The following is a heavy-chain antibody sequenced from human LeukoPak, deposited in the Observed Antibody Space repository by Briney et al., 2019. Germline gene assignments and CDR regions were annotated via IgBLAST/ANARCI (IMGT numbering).Heavy chain of an antibody. CDR1: GFTFTGYF. CDR2: INPNSGGT. D-gene: IGHD3-9*01. V-gene: IGHV1-2*02. CDR3: ARDGLRYDILTGYYNWFDP. Sequence: ASVKVSCKASGFTFTGYFMHWVRQAPGQGLEWMGWINPNSGGTNYAQKFQGRVTMTRDTSISTAYMELSRLRSDDTAVYYCARDGLRYDILTGYYNWFDPWGQGTLVTVSS. J-gene: IGHJ5*02.